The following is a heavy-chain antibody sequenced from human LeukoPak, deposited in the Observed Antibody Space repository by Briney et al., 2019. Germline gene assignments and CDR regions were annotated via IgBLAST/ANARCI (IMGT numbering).Heavy chain of an antibody. J-gene: IGHJ6*03. Sequence: GGSLRLSCAASGFTFSTYGMHWVRQAPGKGLEWVSFVWSDGGNKYYTDSVKGRFTISRDNSKNTLYLQMNSLRGEDTAVYYCAKKTADYYYMDVWGKGTTVTVSS. V-gene: IGHV3-30*02. CDR1: GFTFSTYG. CDR2: VWSDGGNK. CDR3: AKKTADYYYMDV.